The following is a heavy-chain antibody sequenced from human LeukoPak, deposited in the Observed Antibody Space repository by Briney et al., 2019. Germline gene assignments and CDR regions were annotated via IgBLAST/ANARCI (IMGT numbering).Heavy chain of an antibody. J-gene: IGHJ3*02. CDR3: ARSDTSGGVIAFDAFDI. V-gene: IGHV4-59*01. CDR1: GGSISNYY. D-gene: IGHD3-16*02. Sequence: SETLSLTCIVSGGSISNYYWSWIRQPPGKGLEWIGYIFYSGSTNYNPSLNSRVTISLDTSKNQFSLRLTSVTAADTAMYYCARSDTSGGVIAFDAFDIWGQGTMVTVSS. CDR2: IFYSGST.